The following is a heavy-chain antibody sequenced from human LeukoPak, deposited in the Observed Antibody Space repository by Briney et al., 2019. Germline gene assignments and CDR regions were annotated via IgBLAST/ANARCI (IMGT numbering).Heavy chain of an antibody. D-gene: IGHD6-13*01. CDR2: IYHSGST. J-gene: IGHJ5*02. CDR1: GYSISSGYY. V-gene: IGHV4-38-2*01. Sequence: SETLSLTCAVSGYSISSGYYWGWIRQPPGKGLEWIGSIYHSGSTYYNPFLKSRVTISVDTSKNQFSLKLSSVTAADTAVYYCARKYSYTSSWLSWGQGTLVTVSS. CDR3: ARKYSYTSSWLS.